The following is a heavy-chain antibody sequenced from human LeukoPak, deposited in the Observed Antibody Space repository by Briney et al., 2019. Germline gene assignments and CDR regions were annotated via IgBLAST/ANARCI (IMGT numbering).Heavy chain of an antibody. Sequence: GRSLRLSYSASGFTFSSYTMHWVRQAPGKGLEWVAVISYDGSNKYYADSVKGRFTITRDNSKNTLYLQMNSLRAEDTAVYYCARDRPVSHWGQGTLVTVSS. J-gene: IGHJ4*02. CDR3: ARDRPVSH. CDR1: GFTFSSYT. CDR2: ISYDGSNK. V-gene: IGHV3-30-3*01. D-gene: IGHD6-6*01.